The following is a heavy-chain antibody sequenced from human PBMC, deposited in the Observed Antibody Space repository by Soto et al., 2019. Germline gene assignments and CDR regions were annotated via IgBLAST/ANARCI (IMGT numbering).Heavy chain of an antibody. D-gene: IGHD5-18*01. J-gene: IGHJ6*02. CDR3: ARGRGYSYEQDVGGMAV. Sequence: SQTLSLTCAISGDSVSSNSVAWHWIRQSPSRGLEWLGRTYYRSKWYNDYSVSLKSRITINPDTSKNQFSLQLNSVTPEDTAVYYCARGRGYSYEQDVGGMAVWGQGTTVTVSS. CDR2: TYYRSKWYN. CDR1: GDSVSSNSVA. V-gene: IGHV6-1*01.